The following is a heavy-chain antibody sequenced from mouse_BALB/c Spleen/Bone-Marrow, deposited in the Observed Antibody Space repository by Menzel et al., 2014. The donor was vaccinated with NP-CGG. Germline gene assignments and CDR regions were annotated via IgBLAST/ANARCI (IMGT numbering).Heavy chain of an antibody. V-gene: IGHV1S81*02. D-gene: IGHD3-3*01. CDR2: INPSNGGT. J-gene: IGHJ3*01. CDR1: GYTITSYY. CDR3: TREGTFFAY. Sequence: QVQLQQSGAELVKPGASVKLSCKSSGYTITSYYMYWVKQRPGQGLEWIGGINPSNGGTNFNEKFKSKATLTVDKSSSTAYIQLSSLTSEDSAVYYCTREGTFFAYWGQGTLVTVSA.